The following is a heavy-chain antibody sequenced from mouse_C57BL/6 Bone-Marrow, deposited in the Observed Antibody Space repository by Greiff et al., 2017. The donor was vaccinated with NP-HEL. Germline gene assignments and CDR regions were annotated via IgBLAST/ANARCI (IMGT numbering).Heavy chain of an antibody. CDR3: RSYGYALYYAMDY. D-gene: IGHD2-2*01. J-gene: IGHJ4*01. CDR2: INPYNGGT. CDR1: GYSFTDYY. Sequence: EVQLKQSGPVLVKPGASVKMSCKASGYSFTDYYMNWVKQSHGKSLEWIGVINPYNGGTSYNQKFKGKATLTVDKSSSTAYMELNSLTSEDSAVYYCRSYGYALYYAMDYWGQGTSVTVSS. V-gene: IGHV1-19*01.